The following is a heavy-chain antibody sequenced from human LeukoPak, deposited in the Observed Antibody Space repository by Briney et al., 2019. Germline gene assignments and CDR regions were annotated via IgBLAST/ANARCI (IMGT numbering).Heavy chain of an antibody. CDR2: IWYDGGHK. Sequence: GGSLRLSCAASGFTFSSYGMHWVRQAPGQGLEWVAVIWYDGGHKYYVESVRGRFTISRDNSKNTVYLQMDSLRVEDTAVYYCARELPYYYYGMDVWGQGTTVTVSS. CDR1: GFTFSSYG. J-gene: IGHJ6*02. V-gene: IGHV3-33*01. CDR3: ARELPYYYYGMDV. D-gene: IGHD2-15*01.